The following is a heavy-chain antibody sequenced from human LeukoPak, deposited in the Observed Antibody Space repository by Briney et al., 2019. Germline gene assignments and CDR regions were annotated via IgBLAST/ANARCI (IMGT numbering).Heavy chain of an antibody. D-gene: IGHD3-16*01. CDR3: AGPGGLRGLDS. Sequence: PSETLSLTCTVSGGSISRSSYYWAWIRQPPGKRLEWLGSNYFGGNTYYNPSLKSRVTISIDTSKNQFSLKLSSVTAADTAVYYCAGPGGLRGLDSWGQGTLVTVSS. CDR1: GGSISRSSYY. V-gene: IGHV4-39*01. J-gene: IGHJ4*02. CDR2: NYFGGNT.